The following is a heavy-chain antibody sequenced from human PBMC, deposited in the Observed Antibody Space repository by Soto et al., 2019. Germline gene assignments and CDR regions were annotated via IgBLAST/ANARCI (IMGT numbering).Heavy chain of an antibody. CDR3: ARDGVVRGYYYYYYTDA. Sequence: PSETLSLTCAVYGGSFSGYYWSRIRQPPGKGLEWIGEINHSGSTNYNPSLKSRVTISVDTSKNQFSLKLSSVTAADTAVYYCARDGVVRGYYYYYYTDAWGKGTTVTVSS. J-gene: IGHJ6*03. CDR2: INHSGST. CDR1: GGSFSGYY. V-gene: IGHV4-34*01. D-gene: IGHD3-10*01.